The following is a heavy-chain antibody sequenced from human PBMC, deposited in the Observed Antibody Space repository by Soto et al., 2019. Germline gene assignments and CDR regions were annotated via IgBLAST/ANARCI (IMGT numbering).Heavy chain of an antibody. D-gene: IGHD3-22*01. CDR3: AKVIGTLIVVLIDAFDV. J-gene: IGHJ3*01. CDR2: ISGSGHST. Sequence: EVQLLESGGGLVQPGGSLGLSCAASGSTSSSYAMSWIRQAPGKGLEWVSTISGSGHSTYYADSVKGRFTISRDNSKNTLYLQMNSLRAEDTAVYYCAKVIGTLIVVLIDAFDVWGQGTLVTVSS. CDR1: GSTSSSYA. V-gene: IGHV3-23*01.